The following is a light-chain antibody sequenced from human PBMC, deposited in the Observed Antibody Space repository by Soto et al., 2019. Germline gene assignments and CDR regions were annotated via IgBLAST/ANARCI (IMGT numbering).Light chain of an antibody. CDR3: QQRSDWPLT. CDR1: QSVGTY. J-gene: IGKJ4*01. V-gene: IGKV3-11*01. Sequence: EIVLTQSPATLSLSPGERAALSCRANQSVGTYLGWYQQRVGQAPSLLIYDASKRATGTPDRFSGSGSGTDFTLTISSLEPEDFVVYYCQQRSDWPLTFGGGTKVDIK. CDR2: DAS.